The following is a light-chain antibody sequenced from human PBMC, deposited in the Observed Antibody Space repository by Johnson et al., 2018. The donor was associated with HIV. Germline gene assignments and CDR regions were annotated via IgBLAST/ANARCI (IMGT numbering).Light chain of an antibody. CDR1: SSKIGNKY. J-gene: IGLJ1*01. CDR3: ATWDSSLRARV. V-gene: IGLV1-51*01. Sequence: QSVLTQPPSVSAAPGQKVTISCSGSSSKIGNKYVSWYQQLPGTAPKVLIYDNSKRPSGIPDRFSGSKSGTSATLVITGLQTGDEADYHCATWDSSLRARVFGTGTKVTVL. CDR2: DNS.